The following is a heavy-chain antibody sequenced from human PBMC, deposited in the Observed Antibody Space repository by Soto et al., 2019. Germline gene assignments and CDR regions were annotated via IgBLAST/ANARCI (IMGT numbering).Heavy chain of an antibody. V-gene: IGHV3-23*01. J-gene: IGHJ1*01. CDR3: AKGLINGRWYAED. CDR1: GFTFSRCV. CDR2: ITDSGTGT. Sequence: EVHLLESGGGLVHPGGSLRLSCGGSGFTFSRCVMTWVRQAAGKGLEWVSCITDSGTGTYYAVSVKGRFTISRDNSKNTMYLQMNNLRAEDTGVYYCAKGLINGRWYAEDWGQGTLVTVSS. D-gene: IGHD6-13*01.